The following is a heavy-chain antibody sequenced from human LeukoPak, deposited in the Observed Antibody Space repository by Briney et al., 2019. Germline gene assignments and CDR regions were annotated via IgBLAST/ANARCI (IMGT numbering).Heavy chain of an antibody. Sequence: SETLSLTCTVSGGSISSSSYYWGWIRQPPGKGLEWIGSIYYSGSTYYNPSLKSRVTISVDTSKNQFSLKLSSVTAADTAVYYCARHGLEYQFDYWGQGTLVTVSS. J-gene: IGHJ4*02. V-gene: IGHV4-39*01. CDR2: IYYSGST. CDR3: ARHGLEYQFDY. CDR1: GGSISSSSYY. D-gene: IGHD2-2*01.